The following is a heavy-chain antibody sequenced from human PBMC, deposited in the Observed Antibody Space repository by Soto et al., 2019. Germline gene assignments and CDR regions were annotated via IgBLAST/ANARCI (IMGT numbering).Heavy chain of an antibody. D-gene: IGHD2-2*01. J-gene: IGHJ4*02. V-gene: IGHV3-23*01. CDR1: GFTFSSYA. CDR3: AKVGIVYCSSTRCFYFDY. Sequence: EVQLLESGGGLVQPGGSLRLSCAASGFTFSSYAMSWVRQAPGKGLEWVSAISGSGGSTYYADSVKGRFTISRDNSKNTLYLQMNSLRAEDTAVYYCAKVGIVYCSSTRCFYFDYWGQGTLVTVSS. CDR2: ISGSGGST.